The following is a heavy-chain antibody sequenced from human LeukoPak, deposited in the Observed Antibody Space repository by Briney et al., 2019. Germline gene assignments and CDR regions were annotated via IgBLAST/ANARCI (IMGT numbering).Heavy chain of an antibody. J-gene: IGHJ4*02. CDR3: ARASYRLTVTTPTLDY. CDR2: IYYSGST. CDR1: GGSISSYY. V-gene: IGHV4-59*01. D-gene: IGHD4-17*01. Sequence: SETLSLTCTVSGGSISSYYWSWIRQPPGKGLEWIGYIYYSGSTNCNPSLKSRVTISVDTSKNQFSLKLSSVTAADTAVYYCARASYRLTVTTPTLDYWGQGTLVTVSS.